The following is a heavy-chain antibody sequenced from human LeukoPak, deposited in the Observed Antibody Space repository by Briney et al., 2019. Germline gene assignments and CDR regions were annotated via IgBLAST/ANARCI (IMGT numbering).Heavy chain of an antibody. CDR3: ASRTFYCSSTSCYDAFDI. V-gene: IGHV1-8*01. Sequence: ASVKVSCKASGYIFTNYEINWVRQATGQGLEWMGWMNPNSGNTGYAQKFQGRVTMTTDTSTSTAYMELRSLRSDDTAVYYCASRTFYCSSTSCYDAFDIWGQGTMVTVSS. D-gene: IGHD2-2*01. CDR2: MNPNSGNT. CDR1: GYIFTNYE. J-gene: IGHJ3*02.